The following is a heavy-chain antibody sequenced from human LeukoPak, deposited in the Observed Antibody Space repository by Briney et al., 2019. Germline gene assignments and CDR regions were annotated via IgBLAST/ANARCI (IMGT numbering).Heavy chain of an antibody. Sequence: GGSLRLSCAASGFTSSAFWMSWVRRPPGKGLEWVANIKKDGSEKEYVDSVKGRFSIFRDNAKNSVFLQMNSLRAEDTAVYYCATIVGMLRGVLLLWGKGTTFFVSS. V-gene: IGHV3-7*01. CDR2: IKKDGSEK. J-gene: IGHJ6*03. CDR1: GFTSSAFW. CDR3: ATIVGMLRGVLLL. D-gene: IGHD2-15*01.